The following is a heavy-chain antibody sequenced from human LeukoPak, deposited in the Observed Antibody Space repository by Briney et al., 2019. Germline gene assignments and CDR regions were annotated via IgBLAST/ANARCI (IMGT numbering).Heavy chain of an antibody. V-gene: IGHV3-74*01. CDR3: ARVAVGGTRAFDI. CDR2: VLTDGSRI. J-gene: IGHJ3*02. D-gene: IGHD6-19*01. Sequence: PGGSLRLSCAASGFTFTNYWMHWVRQAPGKGLVWVSRVLTDGSRISYADSVKGRFTISRDNAKKTLYLEMDNLRAEDTAVYYCARVAVGGTRAFDIWGQGTTVTVSS. CDR1: GFTFTNYW.